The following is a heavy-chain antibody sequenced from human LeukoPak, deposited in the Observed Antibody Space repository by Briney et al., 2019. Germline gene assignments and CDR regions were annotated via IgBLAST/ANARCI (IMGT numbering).Heavy chain of an antibody. J-gene: IGHJ4*02. CDR2: IKSKTDGETT. CDR1: GFTFTNAW. V-gene: IGHV3-15*01. CDR3: TTDLGTYYHGSQRLIPIDY. Sequence: KAGGSLRLSCVDSGFTFTNAWMSWVRQAPGKGLEWIGRIKSKTDGETTNYAEPVRGRFTISRDDSKRAVYLQMNSLKIEDTAVYYCTTDLGTYYHGSQRLIPIDYWGQGTLVTVSS. D-gene: IGHD3-10*01.